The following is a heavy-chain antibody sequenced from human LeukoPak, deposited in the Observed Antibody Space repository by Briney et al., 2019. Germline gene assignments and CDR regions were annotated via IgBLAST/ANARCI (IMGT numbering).Heavy chain of an antibody. Sequence: GGSLRLSCAASGFTFSSYSMTWVRQAPGKGLEWVSSISRSSSYIYYADSVKGRFTISRDNAKNSLFLQMNSLRAEDTAVYYCARDYTAMVSDWGQGTLVTVSS. CDR2: ISRSSSYI. V-gene: IGHV3-21*01. CDR3: ARDYTAMVSD. CDR1: GFTFSSYS. D-gene: IGHD5-18*01. J-gene: IGHJ4*02.